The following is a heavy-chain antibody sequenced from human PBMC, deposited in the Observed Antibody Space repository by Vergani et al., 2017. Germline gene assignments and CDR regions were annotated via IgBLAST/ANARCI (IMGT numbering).Heavy chain of an antibody. CDR2: IYYSGST. V-gene: IGHV4-59*01. J-gene: IGHJ4*02. CDR3: ARQLGSGGSSS. Sequence: QVQLQESGPGLVKPSETLSLTCTVSGGSISSYYWSWIRQPPGTGLEWIGYIYYSGSTNYNPSLKSRVTITVDTSKNQFSLKLSSVTAADTAVYYCARQLGSGGSSSWGQGTLVTVSS. CDR1: GGSISSYY. D-gene: IGHD6-13*01.